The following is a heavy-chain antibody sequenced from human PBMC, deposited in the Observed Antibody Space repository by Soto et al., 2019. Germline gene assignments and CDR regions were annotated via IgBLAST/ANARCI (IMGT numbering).Heavy chain of an antibody. V-gene: IGHV1-69*01. D-gene: IGHD5-12*01. CDR3: ARKRRDGYNFGGMDV. Sequence: QVQLVQSGAEVKKPGSSVKVSCKASGGTFSSYAISWVRQAPGQGLEWMGGIIPNFGTVNYAQKFQGRVTITADESTSTAYMELSSLRSEDTAVYYCARKRRDGYNFGGMDVWGQGTTVTVSS. CDR2: IIPNFGTV. J-gene: IGHJ6*02. CDR1: GGTFSSYA.